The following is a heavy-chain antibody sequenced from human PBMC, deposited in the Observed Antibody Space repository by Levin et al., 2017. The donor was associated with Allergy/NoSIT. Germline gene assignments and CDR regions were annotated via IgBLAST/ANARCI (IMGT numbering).Heavy chain of an antibody. CDR1: GYTFTSYG. CDR2: ISAYNGNT. D-gene: IGHD3-3*01. Sequence: ASVKVSCKASGYTFTSYGISWVRQAPGQGLEWMGWISAYNGNTNYAQKLQGRVTMTTDTSTSTAYMELRSLRSDDTAVYYCARLGDFWSGYYSYYFDYWGQGTLVTVSS. V-gene: IGHV1-18*01. J-gene: IGHJ4*02. CDR3: ARLGDFWSGYYSYYFDY.